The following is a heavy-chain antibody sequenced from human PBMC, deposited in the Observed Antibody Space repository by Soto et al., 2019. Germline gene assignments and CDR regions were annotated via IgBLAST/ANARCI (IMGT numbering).Heavy chain of an antibody. CDR2: ISAYNDNT. J-gene: IGHJ4*02. CDR1: GYTFTSLG. D-gene: IGHD3-22*01. CDR3: ARVRYYDTSGYYCFDY. Sequence: WASVKVSCKASGYTFTSLGISWVRQAPGQGLEWLGWISAYNDNTNYTQKLQGRVTMTTDASTTTAYMELRSLRSDDTAIYYCARVRYYDTSGYYCFDYWGQGTLVTVSS. V-gene: IGHV1-18*01.